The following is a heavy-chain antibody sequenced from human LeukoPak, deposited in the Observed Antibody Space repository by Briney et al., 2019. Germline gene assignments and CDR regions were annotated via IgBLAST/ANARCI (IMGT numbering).Heavy chain of an antibody. J-gene: IGHJ6*03. D-gene: IGHD5-24*01. CDR2: FDPEDGET. Sequence: ASVKLSCKVSGYTLTELSMHWVRQAPGKGLEWVGGFDPEDGETIYAQKLQGRVTMTEDTSTDTAYMELSSLRSEDTAVYYCAAGLHLYYYYYYMDVWGKGTTVTVSS. V-gene: IGHV1-24*01. CDR3: AAGLHLYYYYYYMDV. CDR1: GYTLTELS.